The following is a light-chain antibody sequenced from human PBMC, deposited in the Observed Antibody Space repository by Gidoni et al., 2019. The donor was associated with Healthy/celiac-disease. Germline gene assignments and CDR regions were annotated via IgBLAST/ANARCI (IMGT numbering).Light chain of an antibody. J-gene: IGKJ5*01. CDR2: DAS. CDR3: QQRSNWPIT. Sequence: DIVLTHSPATLSLSPGERATLSCRASQSVSSYLAWYQQKPGQAPRLLIYDASNRATGIPARFSGSGSGTDFTLTISSLEPEDFAVYYCQQRSNWPITFGQXTRLEIK. V-gene: IGKV3-11*01. CDR1: QSVSSY.